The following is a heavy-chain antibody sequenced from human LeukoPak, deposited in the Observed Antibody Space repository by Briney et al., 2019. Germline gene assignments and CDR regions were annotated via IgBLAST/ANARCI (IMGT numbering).Heavy chain of an antibody. CDR3: AKGQMTYYYDSSGYSPGEFDY. D-gene: IGHD3-22*01. Sequence: PGGSLRLSCAASGFTFTNYAMSWVRQVPGKGLEWVSAISGSGGRTYYADSVKGRFTISRDNSKNTLYLQMNSLRAEDTAVYYCAKGQMTYYYDSSGYSPGEFDYWGQGTLVTVSS. V-gene: IGHV3-23*01. CDR2: ISGSGGRT. J-gene: IGHJ4*02. CDR1: GFTFTNYA.